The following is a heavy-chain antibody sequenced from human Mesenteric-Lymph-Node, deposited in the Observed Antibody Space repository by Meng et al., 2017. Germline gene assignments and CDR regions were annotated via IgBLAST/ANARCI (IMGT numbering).Heavy chain of an antibody. CDR3: AKAGESSGYYRRPLAF. D-gene: IGHD3-22*01. CDR1: GLDVSSNY. CDR2: ISGSGGGT. J-gene: IGHJ4*02. Sequence: GESLKISCAASGLDVSSNYMSWVRRAPGKGLEWVSAISGSGGGTYYADSVKGRFTIARDNSKNTLYLQMNSLRAEDTAVYYCAKAGESSGYYRRPLAFWGQGALVTVSS. V-gene: IGHV3-23*01.